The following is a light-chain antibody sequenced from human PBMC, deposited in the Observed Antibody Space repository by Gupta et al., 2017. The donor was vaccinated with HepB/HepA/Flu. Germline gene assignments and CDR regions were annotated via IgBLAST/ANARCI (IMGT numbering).Light chain of an antibody. J-gene: IGLJ3*02. CDR3: AAWDDSLNGWV. CDR2: SNN. Sequence: QSVLTQPPSASGTPGQRVTISCSASSSNIGSNTVNWYQQLPGTAPKLLSYSNNQRPSGVPDRFSGSKSGTSASLAISGLQSEDEADYYCAAWDDSLNGWVFGGGTKLTVL. CDR1: SSNIGSNT. V-gene: IGLV1-44*01.